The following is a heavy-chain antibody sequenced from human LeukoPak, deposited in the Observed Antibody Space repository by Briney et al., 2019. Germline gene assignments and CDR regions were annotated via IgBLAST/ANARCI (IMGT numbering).Heavy chain of an antibody. CDR2: IYSGGST. Sequence: PRGSLRLSCAASGFTVSSNYMSWVRQAPGKGLEWVSVIYSGGSTYYADSVKGRFTISRDNSKNTLYLQMNSLRAEDTAVYYCARAAPYDAFDIWGQGTMVTASS. CDR1: GFTVSSNY. CDR3: ARAAPYDAFDI. J-gene: IGHJ3*02. D-gene: IGHD3-3*01. V-gene: IGHV3-53*01.